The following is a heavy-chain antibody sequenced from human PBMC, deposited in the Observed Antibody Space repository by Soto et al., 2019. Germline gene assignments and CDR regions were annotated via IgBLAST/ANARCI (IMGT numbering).Heavy chain of an antibody. CDR2: ISRSGDRI. V-gene: IGHV3-11*01. D-gene: IGHD3-16*01. Sequence: QVQLVESGGGLVKPGGSLRLSCAASGFSFSDYYMSWIRQAPGKGLEWVSYISRSGDRIYYADSVKGRFTISRYNAKNSLYLQMKSLRADDTAVYYCATVYDMYSNEAFDIWGQGTVVTVSS. J-gene: IGHJ3*02. CDR3: ATVYDMYSNEAFDI. CDR1: GFSFSDYY.